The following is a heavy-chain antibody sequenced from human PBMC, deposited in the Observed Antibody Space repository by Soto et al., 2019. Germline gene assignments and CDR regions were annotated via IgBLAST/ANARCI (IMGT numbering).Heavy chain of an antibody. V-gene: IGHV3-66*02. CDR2: IYSGGST. D-gene: IGHD1-26*01. CDR1: GFTVSNSY. J-gene: IGHJ4*02. CDR3: ARDFIVGAPDYFDY. Sequence: PGGSLRLSCAASGFTVSNSYMSWVRQAPGKGLEWVSAIYSGGSTYYVDSVKGRFTISRDDSKNTLYLQMNSLRVDDTAVYYCARDFIVGAPDYFDYWGQGTLVTVSS.